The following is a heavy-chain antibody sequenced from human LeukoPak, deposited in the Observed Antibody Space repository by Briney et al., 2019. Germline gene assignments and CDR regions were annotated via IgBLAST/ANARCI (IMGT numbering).Heavy chain of an antibody. CDR1: GFTFSSYW. CDR3: ARYGSYGGGAFDI. CDR2: INSDGSST. J-gene: IGHJ3*02. Sequence: GGSLRLSCAASGFTFSSYWMHWVRQAPGKGLVWVSRINSDGSSTSYADSVKGRFTISRDNAKNTLYLQMNSLRAEDTAVYYCARYGSYGGGAFDIWGQGTMVTVSS. V-gene: IGHV3-74*01. D-gene: IGHD4-23*01.